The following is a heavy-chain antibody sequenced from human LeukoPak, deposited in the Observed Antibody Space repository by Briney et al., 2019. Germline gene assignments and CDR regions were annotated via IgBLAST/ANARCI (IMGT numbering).Heavy chain of an antibody. V-gene: IGHV5-51*01. CDR2: IYPGDSDT. Sequence: GESLKISCKGSGYSFTSYWIGWVRRMPGKGLEWMGIIYPGDSDTRYSPSFQGQVTISADKSISTAYLQWSSLKASDTAMYYCARFVCSSTSCYLGYAFDIWGQGTMVTVSS. CDR1: GYSFTSYW. D-gene: IGHD2-2*01. CDR3: ARFVCSSTSCYLGYAFDI. J-gene: IGHJ3*02.